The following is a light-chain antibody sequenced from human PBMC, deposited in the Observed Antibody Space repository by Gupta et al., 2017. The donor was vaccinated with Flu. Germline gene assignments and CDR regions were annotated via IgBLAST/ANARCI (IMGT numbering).Light chain of an antibody. CDR3: QVWDTTNYRPV. CDR1: NIRSKT. Sequence: GKTAKITCGGDNIRSKTVHWYQQKPGQAPVLVVYDDDDRPSGIPERFSGSNSGSTATLTINRVEAGDEADYYCQVWDTTNYRPVFGAGTRVAVL. V-gene: IGLV3-21*03. CDR2: DDD. J-gene: IGLJ1*01.